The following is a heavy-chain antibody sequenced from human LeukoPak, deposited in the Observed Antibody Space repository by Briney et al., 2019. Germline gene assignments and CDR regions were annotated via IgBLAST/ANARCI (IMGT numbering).Heavy chain of an antibody. CDR2: ISSGGSTI. CDR3: ARDFGWAPGDAFDI. J-gene: IGHJ3*02. CDR1: GFTFSDYY. V-gene: IGHV3-11*01. Sequence: GGSLRLSCAASGFTFSDYYMSWIRQAPGKGLEWVSYISSGGSTIYYADSVKGRFTISRDNAKNSLYLQMNSLRAEDTAVYYCARDFGWAPGDAFDIWGQGTMVTVSS. D-gene: IGHD3-10*01.